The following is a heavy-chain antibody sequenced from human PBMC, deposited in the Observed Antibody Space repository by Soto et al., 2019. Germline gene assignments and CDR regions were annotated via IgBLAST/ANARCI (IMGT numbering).Heavy chain of an antibody. CDR3: ARYSSSWFGRWFDP. Sequence: SETLSLTCTVSGGSINSYYWSWIRQPPGKGLEWIGDIYHSGSTNYNPSLKSRVTISVDTSRNHFSLKLSSVTAADTAVYYCARYSSSWFGRWFDPWGQGTLVTVSS. D-gene: IGHD6-13*01. CDR2: IYHSGST. J-gene: IGHJ5*02. CDR1: GGSINSYY. V-gene: IGHV4-59*12.